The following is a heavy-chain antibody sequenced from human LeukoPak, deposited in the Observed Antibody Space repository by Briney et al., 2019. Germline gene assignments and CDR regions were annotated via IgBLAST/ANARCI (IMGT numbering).Heavy chain of an antibody. V-gene: IGHV3-48*03. CDR1: GFSISDYE. CDR2: ISFTDSKT. J-gene: IGHJ4*02. D-gene: IGHD2-2*01. CDR3: ARDGVRQLDYYFDY. Sequence: GGSLRLSCAAFGFSISDYEMNWVRQSPGKGLEWTSHISFTDSKTYYADSVKGRFTISRDNAKNSLFLQMNSLRAEDTAVYYCARDGVRQLDYYFDYWGQGALVTVSS.